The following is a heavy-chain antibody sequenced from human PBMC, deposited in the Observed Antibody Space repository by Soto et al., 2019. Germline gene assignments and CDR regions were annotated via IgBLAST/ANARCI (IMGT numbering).Heavy chain of an antibody. Sequence: QVQLVQSGAEVKKPGASVKVSCKASGYTFTRSGISWVRQAPGQGLEWMGWISTYNGDTNYAQTFQGRATMTTDTSTSTAYMELRSLRSDDTAVYYCAREGVAPYYYYGMDVWGQGTPVTVSS. V-gene: IGHV1-18*01. CDR2: ISTYNGDT. CDR3: AREGVAPYYYYGMDV. J-gene: IGHJ6*02. CDR1: GYTFTRSG. D-gene: IGHD5-12*01.